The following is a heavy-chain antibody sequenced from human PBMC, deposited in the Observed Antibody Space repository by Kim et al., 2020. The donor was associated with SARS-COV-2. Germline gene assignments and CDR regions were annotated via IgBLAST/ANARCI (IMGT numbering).Heavy chain of an antibody. CDR3: ARRFTGNYYGMDV. J-gene: IGHJ6*02. Sequence: GGSLRLSCAASGFTFSSYAMHWVRQAPGKGLEYVSAISSNGGSTYYANSVKGRFTISRDNSKNTLYLQMGSLRAEDMAVYYCARRFTGNYYGMDVWGQGT. CDR1: GFTFSSYA. CDR2: ISSNGGST. V-gene: IGHV3-64*01.